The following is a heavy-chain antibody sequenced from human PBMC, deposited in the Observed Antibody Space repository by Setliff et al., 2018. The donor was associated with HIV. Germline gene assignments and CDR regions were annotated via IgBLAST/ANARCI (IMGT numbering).Heavy chain of an antibody. CDR1: GFTFNNYA. Sequence: GGSLRLSCAASGFTFNNYAMSWVRQAPGKRLEWVSIISNSGYSTFHVDSVKGRFTISRDNSKNTVYLEMNILRAEDTAVYYCAKGQLPYCTNGVCYAIDYWGQGTLVTVSS. CDR3: AKGQLPYCTNGVCYAIDY. J-gene: IGHJ4*02. D-gene: IGHD2-8*01. V-gene: IGHV3-23*01. CDR2: ISNSGYST.